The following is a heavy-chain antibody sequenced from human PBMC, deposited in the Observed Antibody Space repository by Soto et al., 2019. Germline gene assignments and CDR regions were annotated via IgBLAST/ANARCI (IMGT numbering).Heavy chain of an antibody. D-gene: IGHD1-26*01. V-gene: IGHV3-30*04. CDR2: ISYDGSNE. CDR1: GFIFSSYA. J-gene: IGHJ4*02. Sequence: PGGSLRLSCAASGFIFSSYAMHWVRQAPGKGLEWVAVISYDGSNEYYADSVKGRFSISRDNSKNTLSLQMNSLRAEDTAVYYCASGRSAIVGAKDYWGQGTLVTVSS. CDR3: ASGRSAIVGAKDY.